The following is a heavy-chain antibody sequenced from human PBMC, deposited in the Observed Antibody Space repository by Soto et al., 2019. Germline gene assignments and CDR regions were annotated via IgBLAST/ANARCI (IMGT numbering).Heavy chain of an antibody. CDR1: GGSISSSSYY. J-gene: IGHJ4*02. Sequence: PSLTCTVSGGSISSSSYYWGWIRQPPGKGLEWIGSIYYSGSTYYNPSLKSRVTISVDTSKNQFSLKLSSVTAADTAVYYCARGNVVAIDYWGQGTLVTVSS. D-gene: IGHD2-21*01. V-gene: IGHV4-39*07. CDR2: IYYSGST. CDR3: ARGNVVAIDY.